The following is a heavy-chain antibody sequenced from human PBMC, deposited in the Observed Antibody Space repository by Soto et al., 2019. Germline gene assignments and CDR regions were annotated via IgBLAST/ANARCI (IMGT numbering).Heavy chain of an antibody. CDR3: AREPHGLLGMLVAFDI. V-gene: IGHV3-48*02. D-gene: IGHD7-27*01. CDR2: ISSSSSSTI. CDR1: GFTFSSYS. Sequence: GGSLRLSCAASGFTFSSYSMNWVRQAPGKGLEWVSYISSSSSSTIYYADSVKGRFTISRDNAKNSLYLQMNSLRDEDTAVYYCAREPHGLLGMLVAFDIWGQGTMVTVSS. J-gene: IGHJ3*02.